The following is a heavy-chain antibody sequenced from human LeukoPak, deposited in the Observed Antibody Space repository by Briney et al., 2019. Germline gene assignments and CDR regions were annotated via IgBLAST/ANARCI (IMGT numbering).Heavy chain of an antibody. D-gene: IGHD4-17*01. CDR2: TNGGGGTI. Sequence: GGSLRLSCVASGFTFDNYAMSWVRQAPGKGLEWVSTTNGGGGTISYVDSVEGRFTISRDNSKNTLYLQMTSLRADDTAIYYCAKGGGVKITVTTMRPLDYWGQGTLVTVSS. CDR3: AKGGGVKITVTTMRPLDY. CDR1: GFTFDNYA. V-gene: IGHV3-23*01. J-gene: IGHJ4*02.